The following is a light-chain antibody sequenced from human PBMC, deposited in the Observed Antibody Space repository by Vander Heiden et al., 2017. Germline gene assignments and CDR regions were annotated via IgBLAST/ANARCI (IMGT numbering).Light chain of an antibody. CDR2: KVS. J-gene: IGKJ1*01. V-gene: IGKV2-30*01. CDR1: QSLVYSDGNTY. Sequence: DVVMTQSPLSLPVTLGQPASISCRSSQSLVYSDGNTYLNCFQQRPGQSPRRLIYKVSNRDSAVPDTFTGSRSGTAFTLKISRVEAEDLGVSYCRVGTDWRWTFGPGTKVEIK. CDR3: RVGTDWRWT.